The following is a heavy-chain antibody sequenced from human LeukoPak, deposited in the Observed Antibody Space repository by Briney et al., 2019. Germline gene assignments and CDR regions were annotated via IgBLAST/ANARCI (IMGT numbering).Heavy chain of an antibody. J-gene: IGHJ4*02. V-gene: IGHV3-9*01. CDR3: AKGYCGSSSCYADY. CDR2: ISWNSGSI. Sequence: GGALGLSCAASGLPFEDYAMQGVRQAPGKGLEWVCDISWNSGSICYADSVKGGFTISRDNANISLYLQMNSLRAEDTALYYCAKGYCGSSSCYADYWGQGTLVTVSS. CDR1: GLPFEDYA. D-gene: IGHD2-2*01.